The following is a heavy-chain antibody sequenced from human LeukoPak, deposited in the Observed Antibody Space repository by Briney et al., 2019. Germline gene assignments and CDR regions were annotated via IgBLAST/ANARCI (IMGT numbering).Heavy chain of an antibody. Sequence: PGGSLRLSCAASGFTFSSHAMSWVRQAPGKGLEWVSAISGSGGSTYYADSVKVRFTISRDNSKNTLYLQMNSLRAEDTAVYYCAKMGSIGVVVTATDYWGQGTLVTVSS. D-gene: IGHD2-21*02. CDR1: GFTFSSHA. CDR2: ISGSGGST. CDR3: AKMGSIGVVVTATDY. V-gene: IGHV3-23*01. J-gene: IGHJ4*02.